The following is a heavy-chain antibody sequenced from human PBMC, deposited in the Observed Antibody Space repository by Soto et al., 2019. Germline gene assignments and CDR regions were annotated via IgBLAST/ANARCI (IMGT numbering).Heavy chain of an antibody. D-gene: IGHD6-6*01. CDR3: AKVEGQLVWYYYYGMDV. V-gene: IGHV3-23*01. Sequence: EVQLLESGGGLVQPGGSLRLSCAASGFTFSSYAMSWVRQAPGKGLEWVSAISGSGGSTYYADSVKGRFTISRDNSKNTLYLQMNSLRAEDTAVYYCAKVEGQLVWYYYYGMDVWGQGTTVTVSS. J-gene: IGHJ6*02. CDR2: ISGSGGST. CDR1: GFTFSSYA.